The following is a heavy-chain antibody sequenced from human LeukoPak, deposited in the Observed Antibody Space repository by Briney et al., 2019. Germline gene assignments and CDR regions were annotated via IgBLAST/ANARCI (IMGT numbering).Heavy chain of an antibody. Sequence: ASVKVSCKASGYTFTSYDINWVRQATGQRLEWMGWMNPNSGNTGYAQKFQGRVTITRNTSISTAYMELSSLRSEDTAVYYCARVPMWGQLVHHGWFDPWGQGTLVTVSS. V-gene: IGHV1-8*03. CDR1: GYTFTSYD. CDR3: ARVPMWGQLVHHGWFDP. CDR2: MNPNSGNT. D-gene: IGHD6-6*01. J-gene: IGHJ5*02.